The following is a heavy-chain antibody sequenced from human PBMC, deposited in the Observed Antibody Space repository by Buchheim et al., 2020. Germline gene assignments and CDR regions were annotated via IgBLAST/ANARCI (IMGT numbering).Heavy chain of an antibody. V-gene: IGHV3-33*01. CDR2: IWQDGSNK. J-gene: IGHJ1*01. D-gene: IGHD3-9*01. Sequence: QVQVVASGGDLVQPGGSLRLSCVASGFTFGKYGMSWVRQAPGKGLEWVAVIWQDGSNKYYVDSVKGRFTISRDNSKNSLYLQMTSLRGEDTAVYYCVRLIDWLLREHWGQGTL. CDR3: VRLIDWLLREH. CDR1: GFTFGKYG.